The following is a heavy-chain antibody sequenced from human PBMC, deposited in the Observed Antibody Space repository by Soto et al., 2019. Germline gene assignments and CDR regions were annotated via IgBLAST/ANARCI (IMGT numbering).Heavy chain of an antibody. Sequence: EVQLLESGGGLVQPGGSLRLSCAASRFTFSNHVMSWVRQAPGKGPEWVSSINSRGDNTYYAGSVRGRFTISRDNSKSTLYLQMNSLRAEDTAVYYCGNGLENHYNYDYWGQGTLVTVSS. CDR1: RFTFSNHV. D-gene: IGHD3-16*01. J-gene: IGHJ4*02. CDR2: INSRGDNT. CDR3: GNGLENHYNYDY. V-gene: IGHV3-23*01.